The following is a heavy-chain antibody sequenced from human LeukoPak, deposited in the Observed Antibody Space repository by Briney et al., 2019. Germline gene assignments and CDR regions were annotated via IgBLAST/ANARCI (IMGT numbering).Heavy chain of an antibody. CDR1: GGSISSYY. J-gene: IGHJ6*03. CDR3: ARENRHYGDYDYYYYYMDV. Sequence: KSSETLSLTCTVSGGSISSYYWSWIRQPAGKGLEWIGRIYNSGSTTYNPSLKSRVTMSVDTSKNQFSLQLNSVTPEDTAVYYCARENRHYGDYDYYYYYMDVWGKGTTVTISS. CDR2: IYNSGST. V-gene: IGHV4-4*07. D-gene: IGHD4-17*01.